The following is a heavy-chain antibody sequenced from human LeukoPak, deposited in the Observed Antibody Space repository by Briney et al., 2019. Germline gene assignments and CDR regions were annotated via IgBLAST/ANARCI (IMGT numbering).Heavy chain of an antibody. CDR3: ARDRGGPEGD. J-gene: IGHJ4*02. Sequence: PGGSLRLSCAASGFTVSSNYMSWVRQAPGKGLEWVSVIYSSGSTYYADSVKGRFTISRDNSKNTLYLQMNSLRADGTAVYYCARDRGGPEGDWGQGTLVTVSS. V-gene: IGHV3-53*01. CDR1: GFTVSSNY. D-gene: IGHD2-15*01. CDR2: IYSSGST.